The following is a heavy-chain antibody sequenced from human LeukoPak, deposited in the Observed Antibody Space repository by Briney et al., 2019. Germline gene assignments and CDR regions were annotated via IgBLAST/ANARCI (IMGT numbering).Heavy chain of an antibody. CDR1: GFTFSRYA. D-gene: IGHD3-22*01. CDR3: ANGDYYDSSGASPGFDY. CDR2: ISGSGGST. Sequence: GGSLRLSCAASGFTFSRYAMNWVRQAPGNGLEWVSAISGSGGSTYYADSVKGRFTISRDNSKNTLYLQMNSLRAEDTAVYYCANGDYYDSSGASPGFDYWGQGTLATVSS. J-gene: IGHJ4*02. V-gene: IGHV3-23*01.